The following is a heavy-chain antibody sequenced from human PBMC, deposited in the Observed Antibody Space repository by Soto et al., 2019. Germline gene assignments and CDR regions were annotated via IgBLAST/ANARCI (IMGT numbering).Heavy chain of an antibody. CDR2: IDSSGSDT. CDR1: GFTFSSYA. J-gene: IGHJ4*01. V-gene: IGHV3-23*05. D-gene: IGHD1-26*01. CDR3: ARRLLGATVTYFDY. Sequence: EVQLLESVGGLVRAGGSLRLSCTASGFTFSSYAMGWVRQTPGKGLEWVSSIDSSGSDTYYADSVKGRFTMSRDTSKNSLYLQMNSLRAEDTAIYYCARRLLGATVTYFDYWGQGTLVTVSS.